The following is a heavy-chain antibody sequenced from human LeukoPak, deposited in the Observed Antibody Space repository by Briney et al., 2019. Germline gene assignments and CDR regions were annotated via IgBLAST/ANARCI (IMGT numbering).Heavy chain of an antibody. CDR2: IYPGDSDT. V-gene: IGHV5-51*01. CDR3: ARGEQQLVEYYFDY. J-gene: IGHJ4*02. D-gene: IGHD6-13*01. Sequence: GESLKISCQGSGYIFTSYWIGWVRPMPGKGLEWMGIIYPGDSDTRYSPSFQGQVTISADKSISTAYLQWSSLKASDTAMYYCARGEQQLVEYYFDYWGQGTLVTVSS. CDR1: GYIFTSYW.